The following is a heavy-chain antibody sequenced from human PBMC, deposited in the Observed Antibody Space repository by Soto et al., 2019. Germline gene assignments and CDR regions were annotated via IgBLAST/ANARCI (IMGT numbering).Heavy chain of an antibody. CDR2: IYYSGST. D-gene: IGHD4-17*01. CDR1: GGAISSSY. V-gene: IGHV4-59*01. CDR3: ARRYGYAFDI. Sequence: SETLSLTFTVSGGAISSSYWSWIRQPPGKGLEWIGYIYYSGSTNYNPSLKSRVTISVDTSKNQFSLKLSSVTAADTAVYYCARRYGYAFDIWGQGTMVTVS. J-gene: IGHJ3*02.